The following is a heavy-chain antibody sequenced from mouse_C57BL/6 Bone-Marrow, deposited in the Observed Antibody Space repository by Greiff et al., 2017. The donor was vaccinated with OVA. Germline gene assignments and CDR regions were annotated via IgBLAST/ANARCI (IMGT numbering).Heavy chain of an antibody. CDR2: ISSGGSYT. D-gene: IGHD6-1*01. CDR1: GFTFSSYG. CDR3: ARHVLCQYWYFDV. J-gene: IGHJ1*03. V-gene: IGHV5-6*01. Sequence: EVMLVESGGDLVKPGGSLKLSCAASGFTFSSYGMSWVRQTPDKRLEWVATISSGGSYTYSPDSVKGRFTISRDNAKNTLYLQMSSLKSEDTAMDYCARHVLCQYWYFDVWGTGTTVTVSS.